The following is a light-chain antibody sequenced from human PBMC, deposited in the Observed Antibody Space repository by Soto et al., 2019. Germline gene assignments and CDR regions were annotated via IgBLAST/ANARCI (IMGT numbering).Light chain of an antibody. V-gene: IGKV1-5*01. Sequence: DIPMTQSPSTLSVSVRDRVTITCRASQSVSSWLAWYQQKPGKAPKLLISQASSLEDGVPSRFSGSGSGTEFTLTISSLQPDELGTYYCQQYSTYPWTFGQGTKVEIK. J-gene: IGKJ1*01. CDR1: QSVSSW. CDR2: QAS. CDR3: QQYSTYPWT.